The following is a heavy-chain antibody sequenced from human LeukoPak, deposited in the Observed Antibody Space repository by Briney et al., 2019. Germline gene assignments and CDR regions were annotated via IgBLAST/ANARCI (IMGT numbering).Heavy chain of an antibody. CDR1: GYSITSGYN. CDR2: IYHSGSA. Sequence: SETLSLTCTVSGYSITSGYNWAWIRQPPGRVLEWIGSIYHSGSAYYNPSLKSRVTISVDTSKNQFSLKLSSVTAADTAVYYCVRYCSSTTCYTRAVDYWGQGTLVTVPS. J-gene: IGHJ4*02. CDR3: VRYCSSTTCYTRAVDY. V-gene: IGHV4-38-2*02. D-gene: IGHD2-2*02.